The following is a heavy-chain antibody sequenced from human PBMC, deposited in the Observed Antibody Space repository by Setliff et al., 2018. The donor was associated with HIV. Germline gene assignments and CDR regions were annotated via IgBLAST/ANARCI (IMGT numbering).Heavy chain of an antibody. CDR2: VSDSGSG. CDR3: ARAAPPLWFGELRNWFDP. Sequence: SETLSLTCTVSGDAISNGLYWGWIRQPPGKGLEWIGTVSDSGSGHYNPPLNSRVTISVDTSKNQFSLKLSSVTAADTAVYYCARAAPPLWFGELRNWFDPWGQGTLVTVSS. CDR1: GDAISNGLY. V-gene: IGHV4-38-2*02. D-gene: IGHD3-10*01. J-gene: IGHJ5*02.